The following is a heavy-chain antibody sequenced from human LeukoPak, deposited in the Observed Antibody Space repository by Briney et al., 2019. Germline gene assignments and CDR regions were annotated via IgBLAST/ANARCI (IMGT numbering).Heavy chain of an antibody. J-gene: IGHJ2*01. D-gene: IGHD1-26*01. Sequence: GGSLRLSCAASGFTFSSTWMNWVRQAPGKGLEWVSSISSSSSYIYYADSVKGRFTISRDNAKNSLYLQMNSLRAEDTAVYYCARYLRYSWYFDLWGRGTLVTVSS. CDR3: ARYLRYSWYFDL. CDR1: GFTFSSTW. V-gene: IGHV3-21*04. CDR2: ISSSSSYI.